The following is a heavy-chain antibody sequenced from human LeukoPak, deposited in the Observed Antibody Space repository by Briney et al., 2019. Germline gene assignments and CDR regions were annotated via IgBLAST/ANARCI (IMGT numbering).Heavy chain of an antibody. Sequence: GKSLRLSCTASGFTFSSYAIHWVRQAPGKGLEWVTLKSYEGHSNYYADSVRGRFIISRDHSKHTLFLQMNSRSTEDTAVYYCAREISTSSRWYGDHAFDIWGQGTMVT. J-gene: IGHJ3*02. CDR2: KSYEGHSN. V-gene: IGHV3-30-3*01. D-gene: IGHD6-13*01. CDR3: AREISTSSRWYGDHAFDI. CDR1: GFTFSSYA.